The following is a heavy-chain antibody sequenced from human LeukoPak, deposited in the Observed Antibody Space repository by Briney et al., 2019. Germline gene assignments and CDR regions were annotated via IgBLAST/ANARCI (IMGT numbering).Heavy chain of an antibody. J-gene: IGHJ4*02. Sequence: SETLSLTCTVSGGSISSYYWSWIRQPPGKGLEWIGYIYYSGSTNYNPSLKSRVTISVDTSKNQFSLKLSSVTAADTAVYYCARGLQRGYSYGNFDYWGQGTLVTVSS. CDR3: ARGLQRGYSYGNFDY. CDR2: IYYSGST. CDR1: GGSISSYY. D-gene: IGHD5-18*01. V-gene: IGHV4-59*01.